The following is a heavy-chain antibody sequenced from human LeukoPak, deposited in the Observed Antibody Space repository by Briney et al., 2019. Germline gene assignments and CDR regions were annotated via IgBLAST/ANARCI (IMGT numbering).Heavy chain of an antibody. CDR2: THYRGDI. CDR3: GRNLGSGSDH. D-gene: IGHD3-10*01. V-gene: IGHV4-59*02. CDR1: GASVSSDY. J-gene: IGHJ4*02. Sequence: SSETLSLTCSVSGASVSSDYWNWIRQSLGRGLEWIGYTHYRGDINYNPSLKSRLTMSVDASSNQVSLKLSSVTAADAAVYYCGRNLGSGSDHWGQGTLVTVSS.